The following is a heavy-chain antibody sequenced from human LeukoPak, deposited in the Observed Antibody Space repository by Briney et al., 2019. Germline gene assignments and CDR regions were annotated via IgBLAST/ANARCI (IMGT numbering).Heavy chain of an antibody. CDR1: GGSISSSSYY. CDR3: ASLRVCSGGSCYSY. Sequence: PSETLSLTCTVSGGSISSSSYYWGWIRQPPGKGLEWIGSIYYSGSTYYNPSLKSRVTISVDTSKNQFSLKLSSVTAADTAVYYCASLRVCSGGSCYSYWGQGTLVTVSS. D-gene: IGHD2-15*01. CDR2: IYYSGST. V-gene: IGHV4-39*01. J-gene: IGHJ4*02.